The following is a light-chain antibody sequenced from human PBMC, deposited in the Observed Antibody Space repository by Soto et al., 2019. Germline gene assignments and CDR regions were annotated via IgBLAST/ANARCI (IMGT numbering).Light chain of an antibody. V-gene: IGKV3-15*01. CDR3: QQYNNWPFS. CDR2: YVS. Sequence: EISMTQFPAILSASPGGGATLSCRAAQDVTTNFAWYQLRRGPPPSLLIYYVSARATGAPARVIGSGSGTEFTLTISGLQSEDFALYFCQQYNNWPFSFGPGTRLEIK. J-gene: IGKJ5*01. CDR1: QDVTTN.